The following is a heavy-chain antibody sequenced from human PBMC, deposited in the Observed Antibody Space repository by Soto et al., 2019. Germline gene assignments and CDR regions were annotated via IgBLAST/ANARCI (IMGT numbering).Heavy chain of an antibody. J-gene: IGHJ3*02. CDR1: GGSVSSGSYY. V-gene: IGHV4-61*01. D-gene: IGHD4-17*01. CDR3: ATLGGDYAPYRTFDI. CDR2: IYYSGST. Sequence: LTCTVSGGSVSSGSYYWSWIRQPPGKGLEWIGYIYYSGSTNYNPSLKSRVTISVDTSKNQFSLKLSSVTAADTAMYYCATLGGDYAPYRTFDIWGQGTMVSVSS.